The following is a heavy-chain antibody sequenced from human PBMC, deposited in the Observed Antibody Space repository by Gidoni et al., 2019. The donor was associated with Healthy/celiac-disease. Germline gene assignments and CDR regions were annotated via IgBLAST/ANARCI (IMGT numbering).Heavy chain of an antibody. CDR2: INHSGST. J-gene: IGHJ4*02. CDR1: GGSFSGYY. CDR3: ALYYYDSSGYEPVDY. V-gene: IGHV4-34*01. Sequence: QVQLQQWGAGLLKPSETLSLTCAVYGGSFSGYYWSWIRQPPGKGLEWIGEINHSGSTNYNPSLKSRVTISVDTSKNQFSLKLSSVTAADTAVYYCALYYYDSSGYEPVDYWGQGTLVTVSS. D-gene: IGHD3-22*01.